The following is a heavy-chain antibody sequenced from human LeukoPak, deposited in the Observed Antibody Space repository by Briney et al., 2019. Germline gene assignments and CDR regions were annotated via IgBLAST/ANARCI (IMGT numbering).Heavy chain of an antibody. CDR3: ARDSAYSNYVSGSLRGFDY. J-gene: IGHJ4*02. CDR1: GGSISSYY. Sequence: SETLSLTCTVSGGSISSYYWSWIRQPPVKGLEWIGYIYYSGSTNYNPSLKSRVTISVDTSKNQFSLKLSSVTAADTAVYYCARDSAYSNYVSGSLRGFDYWGQGTLVTVSS. D-gene: IGHD4-11*01. CDR2: IYYSGST. V-gene: IGHV4-59*01.